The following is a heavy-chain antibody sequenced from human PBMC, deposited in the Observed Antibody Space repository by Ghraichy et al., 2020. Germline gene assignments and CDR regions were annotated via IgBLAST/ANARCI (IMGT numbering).Heavy chain of an antibody. CDR3: ATPSMHINYYGMDV. J-gene: IGHJ6*02. CDR1: GYTLTELS. CDR2: FDPEDGET. V-gene: IGHV1-24*01. Sequence: ASVKVSCKVSGYTLTELSMHWVRQAPGKGLEWMGGFDPEDGETIYAQKFQGRVTMTEDTSTDTAYMELSSLRSEDTAVYYCATPSMHINYYGMDVWGQGTTVTVSS. D-gene: IGHD2-8*01.